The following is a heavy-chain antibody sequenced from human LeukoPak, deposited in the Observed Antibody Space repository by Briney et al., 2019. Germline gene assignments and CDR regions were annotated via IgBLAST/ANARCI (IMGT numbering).Heavy chain of an antibody. CDR3: AKVAGAEGSGGWGGDFDY. D-gene: IGHD6-25*01. CDR1: GFTFSSYA. J-gene: IGHJ4*02. CDR2: ISGSGGST. V-gene: IGHV3-23*01. Sequence: GGSLRLSCAASGFTFSSYAMSWVRQAPGKGLEWVSAISGSGGSTYYADSVKGRFTISRDNSKNTLYLQMNSLRAEDTAVYYCAKVAGAEGSGGWGGDFDYWGQGTLVTVSS.